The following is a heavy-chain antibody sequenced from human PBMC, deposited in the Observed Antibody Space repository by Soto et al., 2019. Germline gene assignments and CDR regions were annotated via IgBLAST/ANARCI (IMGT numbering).Heavy chain of an antibody. Sequence: EVQLLESGGGLVQPGGSLRLSCAASGFTFSSYAMSWVRQAPGKGLEWVSAISGGTSSTYYADSVKGRFTISRDNSKNTLYLQKNSLRAEDTAVYYCAKERWAAAGTPTLDYCGQGTLVTVSS. V-gene: IGHV3-23*01. CDR3: AKERWAAAGTPTLDY. J-gene: IGHJ4*02. CDR1: GFTFSSYA. CDR2: ISGGTSST. D-gene: IGHD6-13*01.